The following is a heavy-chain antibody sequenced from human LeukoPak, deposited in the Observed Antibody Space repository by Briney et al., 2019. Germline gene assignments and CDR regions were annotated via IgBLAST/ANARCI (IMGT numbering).Heavy chain of an antibody. CDR2: INPSGGST. J-gene: IGHJ4*02. CDR3: ARDSDYGGNGGNYYFDY. V-gene: IGHV1-46*01. CDR1: GYTFTSYY. D-gene: IGHD4-23*01. Sequence: ASVKVSCKASGYTFTSYYMHWVRQAPGQGLEWMGIINPSGGSTSYAQKFQGRVTMTRDTSTSTVCMELSSLRSEDTAVYYCARDSDYGGNGGNYYFDYWGQGTLVTVSS.